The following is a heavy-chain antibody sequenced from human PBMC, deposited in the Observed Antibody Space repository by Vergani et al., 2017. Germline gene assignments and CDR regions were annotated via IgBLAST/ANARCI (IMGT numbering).Heavy chain of an antibody. V-gene: IGHV3-23*01. CDR2: ISGPGLST. J-gene: IGHJ5*01. CDR3: VKRKIDLCSYFLDS. Sequence: EVHLLESGGGLVQSGGSLRLSCAASGFTFSNSAVSWVRQAPGRGLAWVSSISGPGLSTYYADSVKGRLSIYRDNYKNTVFLQMHSLRAEDTAIYYCVKRKIDLCSYFLDSWGNGILVTVSS. D-gene: IGHD2/OR15-2a*01. CDR1: GFTFSNSA.